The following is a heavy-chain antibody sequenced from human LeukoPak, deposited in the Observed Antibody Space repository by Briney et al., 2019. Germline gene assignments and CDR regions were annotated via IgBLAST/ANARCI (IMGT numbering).Heavy chain of an antibody. CDR2: INHSGST. V-gene: IGHV4-34*01. CDR3: ARLRRATGYYYMDV. D-gene: IGHD3-16*01. J-gene: IGHJ6*03. Sequence: SETLSLTCAVYGGSFSGYYWSWIRQPPGKGLEWIGEINHSGSTNYNPSLKSRVTISVDTSKNQFSLKLSSVTAADTAVYYCARLRRATGYYYMDVWGKGTTVTVSS. CDR1: GGSFSGYY.